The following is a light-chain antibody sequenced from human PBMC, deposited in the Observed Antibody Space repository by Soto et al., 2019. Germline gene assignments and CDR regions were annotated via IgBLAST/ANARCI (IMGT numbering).Light chain of an antibody. CDR1: SSNIGSNT. Sequence: QPVLTQPPSASGTPGQRVTISCSGSSSNIGSNTVDWYRQLPGTAPKLLICSNNQRPSGVPDRFSGSKSGTSASLAISGLQSEDEADYYCAAWDDSLNGYVFGTGTKVTVL. CDR2: SNN. V-gene: IGLV1-44*01. CDR3: AAWDDSLNGYV. J-gene: IGLJ1*01.